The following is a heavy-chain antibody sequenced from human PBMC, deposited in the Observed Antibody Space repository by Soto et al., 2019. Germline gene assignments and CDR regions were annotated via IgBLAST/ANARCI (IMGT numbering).Heavy chain of an antibody. Sequence: DVQLVESGGGLVQPGGSLRVSCAASGFTLGSHRIHWVRQAPGKGLEWVSRIDTDGGGTSYADSVKGRFTISTDNAKNTVYLQMNGLRAEDTAVYYCGTVFDLWGQGVLVTVFS. J-gene: IGHJ5*02. CDR3: GTVFDL. V-gene: IGHV3-74*01. CDR2: IDTDGGGT. D-gene: IGHD4-17*01. CDR1: GFTLGSHR.